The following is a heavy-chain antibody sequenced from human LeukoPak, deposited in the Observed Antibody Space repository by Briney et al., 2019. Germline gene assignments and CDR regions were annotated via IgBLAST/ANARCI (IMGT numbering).Heavy chain of an antibody. J-gene: IGHJ4*02. V-gene: IGHV4-59*01. CDR3: ARSRDGYNLKPYYFDY. D-gene: IGHD5-24*01. CDR1: GGSISSYY. CDR2: IYYSGST. Sequence: PSETLSLTCTVSGGSISSYYWSWLRQPPGKGLEWIGHIYYSGSTNYNPSLKSRVTISIDTSKNQFSLKLSSVTAADTAVYYCARSRDGYNLKPYYFDYWGQGTLVTVSS.